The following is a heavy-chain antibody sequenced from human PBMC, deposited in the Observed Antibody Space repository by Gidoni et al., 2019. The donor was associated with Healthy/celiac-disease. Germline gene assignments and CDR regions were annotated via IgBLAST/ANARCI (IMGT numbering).Heavy chain of an antibody. J-gene: IGHJ2*01. CDR2: ISYDGSNK. V-gene: IGHV3-30-3*01. D-gene: IGHD3-10*01. CDR3: ARSPTGNWYFDL. CDR1: GSPFSSYA. Sequence: QVQLVESGGGVVKPGRSLRLSCAAPGSPFSSYAMHWVRQAPGKGLEWVAVISYDGSNKYYADSVKGRFTISRDNSKNTLYLQMNSLRAEDTAVYYCARSPTGNWYFDLWGRGTLVTVSS.